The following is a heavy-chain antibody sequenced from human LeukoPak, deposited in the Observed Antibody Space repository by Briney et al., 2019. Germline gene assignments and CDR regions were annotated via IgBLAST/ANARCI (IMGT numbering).Heavy chain of an antibody. J-gene: IGHJ4*02. CDR3: ARGYYDSSGYYYLDY. CDR1: GFRFNSYA. V-gene: IGHV3-30*03. CDR2: IYHDGSNE. D-gene: IGHD3-22*01. Sequence: GGSLRLSCAASGFRFNSYAMHWVRQAPGKGLEWVAVIYHDGSNEYYADSVKGRFTISRDNSKNTLYLQMNSLRAEDTAVYYCARGYYDSSGYYYLDYWGQGTLVTVSS.